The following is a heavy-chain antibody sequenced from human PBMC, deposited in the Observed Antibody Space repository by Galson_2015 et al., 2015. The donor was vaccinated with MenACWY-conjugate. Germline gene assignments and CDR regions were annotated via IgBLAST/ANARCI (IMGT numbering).Heavy chain of an antibody. V-gene: IGHV4-59*01. Sequence: ETLSLTCTVSGGSISSYYWSWIRQPPGKGLERIGYLYYSGSTNYNPALKSRVTISVDTSKNQFSLRLTSVTAADTAVYYCARGSVWHAFDYWGQGTLVTVSS. CDR2: LYYSGST. D-gene: IGHD5/OR15-5a*01. J-gene: IGHJ4*02. CDR1: GGSISSYY. CDR3: ARGSVWHAFDY.